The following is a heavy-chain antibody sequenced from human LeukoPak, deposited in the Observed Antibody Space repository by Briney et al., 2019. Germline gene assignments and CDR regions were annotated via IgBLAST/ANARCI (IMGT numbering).Heavy chain of an antibody. CDR2: ISGSGRGGST. CDR1: GFTFSNYA. V-gene: IGHV3-23*01. Sequence: PGGSLRLSCTASGFTFSNYAMSWVRQAPGKGLEWVSGISGSGRGGSTYYAGSVKGRFTISRDNSKNTLYLQMNSLRAEDTAVYYCARALTPLSGSYVPGVDWGQGTQVTVSS. J-gene: IGHJ4*02. CDR3: ARALTPLSGSYVPGVD. D-gene: IGHD1-26*01.